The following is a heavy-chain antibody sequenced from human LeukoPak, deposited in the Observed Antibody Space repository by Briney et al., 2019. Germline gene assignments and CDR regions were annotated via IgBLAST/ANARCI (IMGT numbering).Heavy chain of an antibody. CDR2: INTDGSNT. Sequence: GGSLRLSCAASGFTFSRYWMHWVRQAAGKGLVWVSRINTDGSNTTYADSVKGRFSISRDNAKNTLYLQMNSLGAEDTAVYYCARSGGTYSFDMWGQGTMVTVSS. J-gene: IGHJ3*02. CDR1: GFTFSRYW. CDR3: ARSGGTYSFDM. D-gene: IGHD1-26*01. V-gene: IGHV3-74*01.